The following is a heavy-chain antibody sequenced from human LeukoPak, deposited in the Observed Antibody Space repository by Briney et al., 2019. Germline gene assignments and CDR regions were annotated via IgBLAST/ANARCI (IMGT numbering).Heavy chain of an antibody. D-gene: IGHD2/OR15-2a*01. V-gene: IGHV5-51*01. CDR1: GYTFDKDW. J-gene: IGHJ4*02. Sequence: GESLKICGKGSGYTFDKDWICGVRQTPDKGLELIAMIYPGVSDIIYSPTFQGQVSISVDKTITTDYLQCSSLTASDTAMYYCVTGWRGDFYPPAHNWGQGTLVTVSA. CDR2: IYPGVSDI. CDR3: VTGWRGDFYPPAHN.